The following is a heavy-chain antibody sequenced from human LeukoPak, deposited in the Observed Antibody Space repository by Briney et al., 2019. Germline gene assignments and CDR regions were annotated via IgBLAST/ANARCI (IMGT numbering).Heavy chain of an antibody. J-gene: IGHJ4*02. CDR3: ATHDEGSFFES. D-gene: IGHD3-3*02. Sequence: SETPSLTCTVSGGSVRTTRYYWAWIRQSPGKGLEWIGSISYFGSAYYRPSLQSRATISMDSSKTQISLTLSSVTATDTALYYCATHDEGSFFESWGRGDLVTVS. CDR2: ISYFGSA. CDR1: GGSVRTTRYY. V-gene: IGHV4-39*05.